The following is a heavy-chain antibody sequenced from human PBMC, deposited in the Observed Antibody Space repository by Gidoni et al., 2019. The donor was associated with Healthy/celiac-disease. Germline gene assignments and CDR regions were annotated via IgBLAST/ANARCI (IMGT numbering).Heavy chain of an antibody. V-gene: IGHV3-15*01. D-gene: IGHD7-27*01. J-gene: IGHJ4*02. CDR2: IKSKTDGGTT. Sequence: EVQLVESGGGLVKPGGSLRLSCAASGLTFNKAWMNWVRQAPGKGREWVGRIKSKTDGGTTDYAAPVKGRFTISRDDSKKTLYLQMNSLKTEDSAVYYCTRISANWVYWGQGTLVTVSS. CDR3: TRISANWVY. CDR1: GLTFNKAW.